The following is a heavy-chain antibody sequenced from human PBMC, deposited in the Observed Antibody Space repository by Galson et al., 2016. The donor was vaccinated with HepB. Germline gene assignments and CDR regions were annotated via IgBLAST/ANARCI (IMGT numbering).Heavy chain of an antibody. CDR2: IYKTGNT. J-gene: IGHJ4*02. CDR3: ARGVTGTPYFDF. V-gene: IGHV4-59*01. CDR1: GGSISSYF. D-gene: IGHD2-21*02. Sequence: SETLSLTCNVSGGSISSYFWSWVRQPPGKGLEWIGYIYKTGNTNYSPSLKSRVTVSVDTSKNQFSLELRSMTAADMAIYYCARGVTGTPYFDFWGQGALVTVSS.